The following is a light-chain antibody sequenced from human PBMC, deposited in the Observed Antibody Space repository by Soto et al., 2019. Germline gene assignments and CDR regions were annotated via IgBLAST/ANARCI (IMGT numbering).Light chain of an antibody. CDR1: SSNIGAGYD. V-gene: IGLV1-40*01. J-gene: IGLJ1*01. CDR3: QSYDSSRYV. CDR2: GNS. Sequence: QSVLTQPPSASGAPGRRVTISCTGSSSNIGAGYDVHWYQQLPGTAPKLLIYGNSNRPSGVPDRFSGSKSGTSASLAITGLQAEDEADYYCQSYDSSRYVFGTGTKVTVL.